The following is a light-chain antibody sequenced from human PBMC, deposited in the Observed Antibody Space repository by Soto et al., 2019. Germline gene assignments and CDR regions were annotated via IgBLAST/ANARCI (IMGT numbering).Light chain of an antibody. Sequence: EIVMTQSPATLSVSPGERATLSCRASQSVSSKLAWYQQKPGQAPRLLIYGASNRATGIPDRFSGSGSGTDFTLTISRLEPEDFAVYYCQQHGSSPITFGQGTRLEIK. CDR2: GAS. J-gene: IGKJ5*01. CDR1: QSVSSK. V-gene: IGKV3-20*01. CDR3: QQHGSSPIT.